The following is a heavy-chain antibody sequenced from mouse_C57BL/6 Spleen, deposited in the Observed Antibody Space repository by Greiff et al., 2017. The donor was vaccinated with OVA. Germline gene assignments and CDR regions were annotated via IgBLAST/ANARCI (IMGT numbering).Heavy chain of an antibody. D-gene: IGHD3-3*01. CDR3: ARRGTRWYFDV. J-gene: IGHJ1*03. CDR1: GYTFTDYY. V-gene: IGHV1-26*01. CDR2: INPNNGGT. Sequence: VQLQQSGPELVKPGASVKISCKASGYTFTDYYMNWVKQSHGKSLEWIGDINPNNGGTSYNQKFKGKATLTVDKSSSTAYMELRSLTSEDSAVYYCARRGTRWYFDVWGTGTTVTVSS.